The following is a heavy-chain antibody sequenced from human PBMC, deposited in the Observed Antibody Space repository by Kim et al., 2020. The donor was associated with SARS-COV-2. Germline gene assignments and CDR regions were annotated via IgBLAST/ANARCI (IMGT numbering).Heavy chain of an antibody. Sequence: GGSLRLSCAASGFTFSSYGMHWVRQVPGKGLMWVSRIDMHGTTTTYADSVKGRFTISRDKTTIYLQMNSLRVEDTAVYYCERDAIYYGSGNVRYWGQGTRVTVPS. D-gene: IGHD3-10*01. CDR2: IDMHGTTT. V-gene: IGHV3-74*01. CDR3: ERDAIYYGSGNVRY. CDR1: GFTFSSYG. J-gene: IGHJ4*01.